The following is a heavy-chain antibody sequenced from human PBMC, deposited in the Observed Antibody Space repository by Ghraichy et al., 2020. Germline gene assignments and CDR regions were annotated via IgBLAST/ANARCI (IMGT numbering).Heavy chain of an antibody. CDR3: ARSVGDDFWSGYYRRWFDP. CDR1: GGSISSSSYY. V-gene: IGHV4-39*01. Sequence: SQTLSLTCTVSGGSISSSSYYWAWIRQPPGKGLEWIGSTFYRGSTYYNPSLKSRVTISADMSKNQFSLKLSSLTAADTAVYYCARSVGDDFWSGYYRRWFDPWGQGTLVTVSS. D-gene: IGHD3-3*01. CDR2: TFYRGST. J-gene: IGHJ5*02.